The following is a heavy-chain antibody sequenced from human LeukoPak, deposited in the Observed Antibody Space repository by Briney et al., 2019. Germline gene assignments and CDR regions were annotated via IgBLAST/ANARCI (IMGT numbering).Heavy chain of an antibody. D-gene: IGHD4-17*01. CDR3: ARGTYGDYVISAFDI. CDR1: GGSISSYY. V-gene: IGHV4-59*01. J-gene: IGHJ3*02. CDR2: IYYSGST. Sequence: SETLSLTCTVSGGSISSYYWSWIRQPPGKGLEWIGYIYYSGSTIYSPSPKSRVTISVDTAKDQFSLKLSSVTAADTAVYYCARGTYGDYVISAFDIWGQGTMVTVSS.